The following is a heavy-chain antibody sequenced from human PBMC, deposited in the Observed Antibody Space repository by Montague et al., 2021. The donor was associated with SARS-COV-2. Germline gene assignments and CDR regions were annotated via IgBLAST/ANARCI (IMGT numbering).Heavy chain of an antibody. D-gene: IGHD3-22*01. CDR2: INHRGST. CDR1: DGSFSDYS. CDR3: ARGRQHINMVVVVVTGGEYYFDV. Sequence: SETLSLTCAVYDGSFSDYSWTWIRQPPGKGQEWIGEINHRGSTNYNPSLKSRVTISVDTSKNQFSLKMTSVTAADTAVYYCARGRQHINMVVVVVTGGEYYFDVWGQGTLVAVSS. J-gene: IGHJ4*02. V-gene: IGHV4-34*01.